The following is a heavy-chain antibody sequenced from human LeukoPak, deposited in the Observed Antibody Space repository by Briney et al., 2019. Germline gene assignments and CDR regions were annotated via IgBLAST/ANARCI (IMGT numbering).Heavy chain of an antibody. CDR3: TVDCSSTSCYGFTNWYFDL. V-gene: IGHV3-73*01. Sequence: GGSLRLSCAASGFTFSGSAMHWVRQASGKGLEWVGRIRSKASSYATAYAASVKGRFTISRDDSKNTAYLQMNSLKTEDTAVYYCTVDCSSTSCYGFTNWYFDLWGRGTLVTVSS. CDR2: IRSKASSYAT. D-gene: IGHD2-2*01. J-gene: IGHJ2*01. CDR1: GFTFSGSA.